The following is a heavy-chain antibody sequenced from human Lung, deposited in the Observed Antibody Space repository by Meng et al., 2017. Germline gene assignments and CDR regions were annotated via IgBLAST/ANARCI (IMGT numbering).Heavy chain of an antibody. CDR3: ARGPTTMAHDFDY. V-gene: IGHV4-34*01. D-gene: IGHD4-11*01. CDR1: GGSFSAYY. J-gene: IGHJ4*02. Sequence: QVQLQQWVAGLLKPSETLYPPCVVSGGSFSAYYWSWIRQPPGKGLEWIGEINHSGSTNYSPSLESRATISVDTSQNNLSLKLSSVTAADSAVYYCARGPTTMAHDFDYCGQGTLVTVSS. CDR2: INHSGST.